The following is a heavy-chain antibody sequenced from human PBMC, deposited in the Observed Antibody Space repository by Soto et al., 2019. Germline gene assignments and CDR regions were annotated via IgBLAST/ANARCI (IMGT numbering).Heavy chain of an antibody. CDR3: VRDCSRSADFDC. D-gene: IGHD2-15*01. CDR2: TYYRSKWYT. J-gene: IGHJ4*02. V-gene: IGHV6-1*01. CDR1: GDSVSNYIAT. Sequence: QVHLQQSGPGLLRPSQTLSLTCAISGDSVSNYIATWNWIRQSPSRGLEWLGRTYYRSKWYTDYTVSEKSRISINPDTAKNQFSLQLNSVTPEDTAVYYCVRDCSRSADFDCWGQGTLVTVSS.